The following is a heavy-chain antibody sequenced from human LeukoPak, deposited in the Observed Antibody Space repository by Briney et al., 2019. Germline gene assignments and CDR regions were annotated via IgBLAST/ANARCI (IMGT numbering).Heavy chain of an antibody. CDR2: ISSSSSYI. J-gene: IGHJ4*02. D-gene: IGHD6-19*01. Sequence: SGGSLRLSCAASGFTFSSYSMNWVRQAPGKGLEWVSSISSSSSYIYYADSLKGRFTISRDNAKNSLYLQMNSLRGEDTAVYYCARIRTSGWPHTWEEDWGQGTLVSVSS. CDR3: ARIRTSGWPHTWEED. CDR1: GFTFSSYS. V-gene: IGHV3-21*01.